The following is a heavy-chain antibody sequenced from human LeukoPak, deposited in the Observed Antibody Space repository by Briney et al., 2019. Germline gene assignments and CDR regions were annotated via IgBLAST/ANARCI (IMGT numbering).Heavy chain of an antibody. CDR2: ISYDGSNK. J-gene: IGHJ4*02. CDR1: GFTFSSYG. Sequence: GGSLRLSCAASGFTFSSYGMHWVRQAPGKGLEWVAVISYDGSNKYYADSVKGRFTISRDNSKNTLYLQMNSLRAEDTAVYYCAKDSERRSVVGYFDYWGQGTLVTVSS. V-gene: IGHV3-30*18. CDR3: AKDSERRSVVGYFDY. D-gene: IGHD2-15*01.